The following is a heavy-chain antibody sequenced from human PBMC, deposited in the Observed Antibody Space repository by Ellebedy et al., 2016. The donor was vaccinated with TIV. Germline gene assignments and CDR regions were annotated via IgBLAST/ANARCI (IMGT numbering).Heavy chain of an antibody. J-gene: IGHJ4*02. D-gene: IGHD2-8*01. Sequence: GESLKISCAASGFTFSSYAMSWVRQAPGKGLEWVSTISGSGFGTYYADSVKGRFTISRANSKNTLYLHMNSLRAEDTAVYFCAKGRRMVYSTGGLDYWGQGTLVTVSS. CDR2: ISGSGFGT. CDR3: AKGRRMVYSTGGLDY. CDR1: GFTFSSYA. V-gene: IGHV3-23*01.